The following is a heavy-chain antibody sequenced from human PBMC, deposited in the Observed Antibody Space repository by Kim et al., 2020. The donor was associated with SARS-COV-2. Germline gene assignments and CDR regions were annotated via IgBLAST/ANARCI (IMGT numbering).Heavy chain of an antibody. CDR2: T. V-gene: IGHV1-18*01. Sequence: TNHAQKLQGRVTMTQDTSTSKAYMELRSLRSDDTAVYYCARVVGATDFDYWGQGTLVTVSS. CDR3: ARVVGATDFDY. J-gene: IGHJ4*02. D-gene: IGHD1-26*01.